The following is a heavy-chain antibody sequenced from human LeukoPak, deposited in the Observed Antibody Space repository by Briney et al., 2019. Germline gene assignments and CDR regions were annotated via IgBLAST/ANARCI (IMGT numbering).Heavy chain of an antibody. CDR3: AREHYDSSGYPPYFDY. D-gene: IGHD3-22*01. CDR1: GYSISSGYY. J-gene: IGHJ4*02. V-gene: IGHV4-38-2*01. CDR2: IYHSGST. Sequence: PSETLSLTCAVSGYSISSGYYWGWIRQPPGKGLEWIGSIYHSGSTYYNPSLKSRDTISVDTSKNQFSLKLSSVTAADTAVYYCAREHYDSSGYPPYFDYWGQGTLVTVSS.